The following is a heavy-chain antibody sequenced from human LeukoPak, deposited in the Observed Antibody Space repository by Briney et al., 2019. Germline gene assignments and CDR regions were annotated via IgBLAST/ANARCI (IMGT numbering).Heavy chain of an antibody. V-gene: IGHV3-23*01. Sequence: GGSLRLSCAASGLTFSSYAMSWVRQAPGKGLEWVSAISGSGGSTYYADSVKGRFTISRDNSKNTLYLQMNSLRAEDTAVYYCAKEGLNYYDSSGYYFDYWGQGTLVTVSS. CDR2: ISGSGGST. D-gene: IGHD3-22*01. CDR3: AKEGLNYYDSSGYYFDY. CDR1: GLTFSSYA. J-gene: IGHJ4*02.